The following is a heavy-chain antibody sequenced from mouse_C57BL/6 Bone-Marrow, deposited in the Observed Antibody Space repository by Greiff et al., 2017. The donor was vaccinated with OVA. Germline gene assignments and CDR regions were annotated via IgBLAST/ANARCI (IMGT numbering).Heavy chain of an antibody. Sequence: EVKVVESGGGLVQPGGSLKLSCAASGFTFSDYGMAWVRQAPRKGPEWVAFISNLAYSIYYADTVTGRFTISRENAKNTLYLEMSSLRSEDTAMYYCARQPRTTVGESYAMDYWGQGTSVTVSS. V-gene: IGHV5-15*01. J-gene: IGHJ4*01. CDR3: ARQPRTTVGESYAMDY. CDR2: ISNLAYSI. CDR1: GFTFSDYG. D-gene: IGHD1-1*01.